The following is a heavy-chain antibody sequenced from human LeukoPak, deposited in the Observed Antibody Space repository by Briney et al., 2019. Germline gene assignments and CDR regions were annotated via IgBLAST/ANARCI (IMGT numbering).Heavy chain of an antibody. J-gene: IGHJ4*02. Sequence: SVKVSCKASGGTFSSYAISWVRQAPGQGLEWMGGVIPIFGTANYAQKFQGRVTITADESTSTAYMELSSLRSEDTAVYYCARDSLSSSWNGKYDYWGQGTLVTVSS. V-gene: IGHV1-69*13. CDR3: ARDSLSSSWNGKYDY. CDR2: VIPIFGTA. D-gene: IGHD6-13*01. CDR1: GGTFSSYA.